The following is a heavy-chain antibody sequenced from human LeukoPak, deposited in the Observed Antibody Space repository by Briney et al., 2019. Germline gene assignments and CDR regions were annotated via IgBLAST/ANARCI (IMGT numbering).Heavy chain of an antibody. J-gene: IGHJ4*02. V-gene: IGHV1-46*01. D-gene: IGHD3-22*01. CDR2: INPSGGST. CDR3: ARDVYYDTHDFDY. CDR1: GYTLTELS. Sequence: ASVKVSCKVSGYTLTELSMHWVRQAPGQGLEWMGIINPSGGSTSYAQKFQGRVTMTRDTSTSTVYMELSSLRSEDTAAYYCARDVYYDTHDFDYWGQGTLVTVSS.